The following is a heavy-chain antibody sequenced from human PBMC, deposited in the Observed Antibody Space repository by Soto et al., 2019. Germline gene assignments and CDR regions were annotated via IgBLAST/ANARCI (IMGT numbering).Heavy chain of an antibody. J-gene: IGHJ6*02. CDR3: ARGRGGATRYYYYGMDV. V-gene: IGHV4-34*01. CDR1: GGSFNGYY. CDR2: INHSGST. D-gene: IGHD1-26*01. Sequence: SETLSLTCAVYGGSFNGYYWSWIRQPPGKGLEWIGEINHSGSTNYNPSLKSRVTISVDTSKNQFSLKLSSVTAADTAVYYCARGRGGATRYYYYGMDVWGQGTTVTVSS.